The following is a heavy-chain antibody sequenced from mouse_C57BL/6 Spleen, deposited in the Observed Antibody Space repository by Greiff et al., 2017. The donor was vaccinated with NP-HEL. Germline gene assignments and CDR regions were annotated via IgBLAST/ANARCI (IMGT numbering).Heavy chain of an antibody. CDR2: IDPNSGGT. J-gene: IGHJ4*01. CDR3: ARGGITTVVATDYAMDY. D-gene: IGHD1-1*01. V-gene: IGHV1-72*01. CDR1: GYTFTSYW. Sequence: VQLQQPGAELVKPGASVKLSCKASGYTFTSYWMHWVKQRPGRGLEWIGRIDPNSGGTKYNEKFKSKATLTVDKPSSTAYMQLSSLTSEDSAVYYCARGGITTVVATDYAMDYWGQGTSVTVSS.